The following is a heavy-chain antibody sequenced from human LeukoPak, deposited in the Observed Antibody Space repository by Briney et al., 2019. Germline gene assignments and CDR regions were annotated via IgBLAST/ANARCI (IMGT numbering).Heavy chain of an antibody. Sequence: SETLSLTCTVSGGSISDSAYYWGWIRQPPGKGLEWIGSIYYSGSTYYNPSLKSRVTISVDTSKNQFSLKLSSVTAADTAVYYCARHSQYDGSDYWGQGTLVTVSS. J-gene: IGHJ4*02. D-gene: IGHD1-1*01. CDR2: IYYSGST. CDR1: GGSISDSAYY. CDR3: ARHSQYDGSDY. V-gene: IGHV4-39*01.